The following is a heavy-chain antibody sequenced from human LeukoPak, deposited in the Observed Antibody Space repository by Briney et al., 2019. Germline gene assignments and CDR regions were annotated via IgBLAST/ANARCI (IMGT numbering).Heavy chain of an antibody. V-gene: IGHV4-30-4*07. J-gene: IGHJ4*02. CDR2: IYYSGGT. D-gene: IGHD5-12*01. Sequence: PSETLSLTRAVSGASISSGGYSWSWNRQPPGKGLEWIGYIYYSGGTYYNPSLKSRVSISVDTSKNQFSLRLSSVTAADTAVYYCASHSGGYAYWGQGTLVTVSS. CDR3: ASHSGGYAY. CDR1: GASISSGGYS.